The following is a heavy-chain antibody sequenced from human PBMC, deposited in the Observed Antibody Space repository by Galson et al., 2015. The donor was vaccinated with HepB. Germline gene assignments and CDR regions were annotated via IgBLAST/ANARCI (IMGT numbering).Heavy chain of an antibody. CDR2: ISGSGGST. CDR1: GFTFSSYA. Sequence: SLRLSCAASGFTFSSYAMSWVRQAPGKGLEWVSAISGSGGSTYYADSVKGRFTISRDNSKNTLYLQMNSLRAEDTAVYYCAKDDDWGIVVVPAAFDYWGQGTLVTVSS. D-gene: IGHD2-2*01. J-gene: IGHJ4*02. V-gene: IGHV3-23*01. CDR3: AKDDDWGIVVVPAAFDY.